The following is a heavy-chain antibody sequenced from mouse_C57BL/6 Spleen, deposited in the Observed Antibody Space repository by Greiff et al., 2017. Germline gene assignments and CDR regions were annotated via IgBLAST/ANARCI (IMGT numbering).Heavy chain of an antibody. V-gene: IGHV1-22*01. D-gene: IGHD3-2*02. CDR3: ALDSSGDIYAMDY. CDR1: GYTFTDYN. J-gene: IGHJ4*01. CDR2: INPNNGGT. Sequence: EVQLQQSGPELVKPGASVKMSCKASGYTFTDYNMHWVKQSHGKSLEWIGYINPNNGGTSYNQKFKGKATLTVNKSSSTAYMELRSLTSEDSAVYYCALDSSGDIYAMDYWGQGTSVTVSS.